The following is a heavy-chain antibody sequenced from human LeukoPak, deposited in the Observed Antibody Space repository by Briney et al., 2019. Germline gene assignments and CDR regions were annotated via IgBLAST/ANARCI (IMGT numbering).Heavy chain of an antibody. Sequence: GGSLRLSCAASGFTFSNARMTWVRQAPGKGLEWVGRIKTKTDGGTTDYATAVKDRFTISRDDSKNTLYLQMNSLRPDDTAVYYCTSALGYWGQGTLVTVSS. CDR1: GFTFSNAR. D-gene: IGHD7-27*01. CDR3: TSALGY. J-gene: IGHJ4*02. V-gene: IGHV3-15*01. CDR2: IKTKTDGGTT.